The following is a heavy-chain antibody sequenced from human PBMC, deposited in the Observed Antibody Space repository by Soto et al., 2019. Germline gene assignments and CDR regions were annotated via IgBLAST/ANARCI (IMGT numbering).Heavy chain of an antibody. V-gene: IGHV3-11*01. J-gene: IGHJ4*02. CDR3: ASGYYYDSSGYYTDY. CDR1: GFTFSDYY. CDR2: ISSSGSSI. D-gene: IGHD3-22*01. Sequence: QVQLVESGGGLVKPGGSLRLSCAASGFTFSDYYMNWIRQAPGKGREWVSYISSSGSSIYDADSVKGRFTISRDNAKNTPYLQMNSLRAEDTAVYYCASGYYYDSSGYYTDYWGQGTLVTVSS.